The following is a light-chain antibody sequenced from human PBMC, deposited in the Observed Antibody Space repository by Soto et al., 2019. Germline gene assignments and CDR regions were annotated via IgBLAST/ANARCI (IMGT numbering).Light chain of an antibody. J-gene: IGLJ1*01. CDR3: CSYAGSSTHV. CDR1: SSDVGSSNL. Sequence: QSVLTQPASVYGSPGQSITFSCTGTSSDVGSSNLVSWYQQHPGKAPKLLIYEVSKRPSGVSNRFSGSKSGNTASLTISGLQAEDEADYYCCSYAGSSTHVFGTGTKVTVL. CDR2: EVS. V-gene: IGLV2-23*02.